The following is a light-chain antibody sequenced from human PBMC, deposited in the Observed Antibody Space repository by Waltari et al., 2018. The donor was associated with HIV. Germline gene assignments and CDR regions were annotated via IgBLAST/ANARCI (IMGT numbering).Light chain of an antibody. CDR3: QHRGNWPLFT. CDR1: QTIKTS. J-gene: IGKJ3*01. Sequence: EIVLTQSPANLSLSPGERATLSCKTNQTIKTSLAWYQQRPGQAPRLLIYDASNRATGIPVRFSGSASGTDFTLTISSLEPEDFAVYFCQHRGNWPLFTFGPGTKVDIK. V-gene: IGKV3-11*01. CDR2: DAS.